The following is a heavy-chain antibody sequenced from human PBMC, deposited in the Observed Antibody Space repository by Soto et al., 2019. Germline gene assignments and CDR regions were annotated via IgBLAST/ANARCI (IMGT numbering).Heavy chain of an antibody. CDR1: GFTFSYYW. D-gene: IGHD2-21*02. CDR3: ARGDRGAFDL. J-gene: IGHJ3*01. CDR2: IHSDGSST. Sequence: EVQLVESEGGLVQPGGSLRLSCAASGFTFSYYWMHWVRQAPGQGLVWVSRIHSDGSSTTYADSVKGRFTISRDNAKNSLYRQMNSLRAEDTAVDYCARGDRGAFDLWGQGTMVTVSS. V-gene: IGHV3-74*01.